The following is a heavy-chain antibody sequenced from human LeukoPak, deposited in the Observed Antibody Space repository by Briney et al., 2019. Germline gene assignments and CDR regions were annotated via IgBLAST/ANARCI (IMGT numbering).Heavy chain of an antibody. CDR2: IYYSGST. CDR1: GGSISSYY. Sequence: PSETLSLTCTVSGGSISSYYWSWIRQPPGKGLEWIGYIYYSGSTNYNPSLKSRVTISVDTSKNQFSLKLSSVTAVDTAVYYCARVGQLEEYFQHWGQGALVTVSS. J-gene: IGHJ1*01. CDR3: ARVGQLEEYFQH. D-gene: IGHD6-6*01. V-gene: IGHV4-59*01.